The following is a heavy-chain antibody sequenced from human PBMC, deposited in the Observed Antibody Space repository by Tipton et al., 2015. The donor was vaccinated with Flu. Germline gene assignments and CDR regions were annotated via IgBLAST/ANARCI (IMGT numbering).Heavy chain of an antibody. CDR1: GFTFSNAW. J-gene: IGHJ4*02. V-gene: IGHV3-15*01. CDR3: TTDQLVVVVPAAEDFDY. D-gene: IGHD2-2*01. Sequence: SLRLSCAASGFTFSNAWMSWVRQAPGKGLEWVGRIKSKTDGGTTDYAAPVKGRFTISRDDSKNTLYLQMNSLKTEDTAVYYCTTDQLVVVVPAAEDFDYWGQGTRVTVSS. CDR2: IKSKTDGGTT.